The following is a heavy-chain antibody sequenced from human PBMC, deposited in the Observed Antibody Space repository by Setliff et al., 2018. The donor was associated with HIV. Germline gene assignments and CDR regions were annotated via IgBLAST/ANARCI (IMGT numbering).Heavy chain of an antibody. V-gene: IGHV4-59*08. CDR2: IYSSGST. D-gene: IGHD3-10*01. CDR1: GGSISSFY. J-gene: IGHJ4*02. CDR3: ARHWYGSGSPLDS. Sequence: VTPSETLSLTCTISGGSISSFYWSWIRQSPEKRLEWIGYIYSSGSTSYNPSLKSRVTISADTSKNQFSLNIKSMTAADTAIYYCARHWYGSGSPLDSWGQGTLVTVS.